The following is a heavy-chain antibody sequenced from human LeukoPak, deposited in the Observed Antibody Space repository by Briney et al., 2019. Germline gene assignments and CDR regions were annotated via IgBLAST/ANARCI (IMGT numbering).Heavy chain of an antibody. Sequence: PGGSLRLSCSASGFSFSSYAMNWVRQAPGKGLEYVSIISSDGGSTYYADSVKGRFTISRDNSKNTLFLQMSSLRAEDTAVYYCVKHTTYTSSWSDVDYWGQGTLVTVSS. V-gene: IGHV3-64D*09. J-gene: IGHJ4*02. CDR2: ISSDGGST. CDR3: VKHTTYTSSWSDVDY. D-gene: IGHD6-13*01. CDR1: GFSFSSYA.